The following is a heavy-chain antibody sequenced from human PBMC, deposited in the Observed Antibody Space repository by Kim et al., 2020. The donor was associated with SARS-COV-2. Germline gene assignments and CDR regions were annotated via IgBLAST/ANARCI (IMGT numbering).Heavy chain of an antibody. CDR2: IDPSDSIT. CDR3: ATIRNQYYFGLDV. CDR1: GYSFTNYW. V-gene: IGHV5-10-1*01. J-gene: IGHJ6*02. Sequence: GESLKISCKXSGYSFTNYWIYWVRQMPGKGLECMGKIDPSDSITNYSPSFQGHVTISADKSISTAYLQWSSLKASDTAMYYCATIRNQYYFGLDVWGQGTTVTVSS. D-gene: IGHD2-2*01.